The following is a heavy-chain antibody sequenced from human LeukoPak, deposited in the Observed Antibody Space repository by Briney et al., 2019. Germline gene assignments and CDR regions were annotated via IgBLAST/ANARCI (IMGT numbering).Heavy chain of an antibody. J-gene: IGHJ4*02. CDR3: ARHNEGATLFVDY. CDR2: IYPRDSDT. V-gene: IGHV5-51*01. CDR1: GYSFTSYW. Sequence: GESLKISCKGSGYSFTSYWIGWVRQMPGKGLEWMGIIYPRDSDTRYSPSFQGQVTISADKSISTAYLQWSSLKASDTAMYYRARHNEGATLFVDYWGQGTLVTVSS. D-gene: IGHD1-26*01.